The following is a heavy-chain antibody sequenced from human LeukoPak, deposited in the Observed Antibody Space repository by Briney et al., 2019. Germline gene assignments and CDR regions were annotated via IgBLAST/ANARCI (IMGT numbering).Heavy chain of an antibody. D-gene: IGHD2/OR15-2a*01. CDR1: GGSISSSSYY. CDR2: FYYSGST. Sequence: SETLSLTCTVSGGSISSSSYYWGWIRQPPGKGLEWIGSFYYSGSTYYNPSLKGRVTISVDTSKNQFSLNLSSMIAADTAVYYCARHEYFVNYWGQGTLATVSS. J-gene: IGHJ4*02. CDR3: ARHEYFVNY. V-gene: IGHV4-39*01.